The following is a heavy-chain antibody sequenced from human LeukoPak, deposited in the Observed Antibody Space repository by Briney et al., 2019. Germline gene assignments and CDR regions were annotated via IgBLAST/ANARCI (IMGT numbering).Heavy chain of an antibody. J-gene: IGHJ6*03. Sequence: PAGSLSLSCAASGFTFSSSGMYWVRHGPPKGMERVAFVRTDGSKKYYADSVKGRFTISRDNSKNTLYLQMNSLRAEDTAVYYCAKVGKTENYYGSGRFSYYYYMDVWGKGTTVTISS. CDR2: VRTDGSKK. CDR3: AKVGKTENYYGSGRFSYYYYMDV. CDR1: GFTFSSSG. V-gene: IGHV3-30*02. D-gene: IGHD3-10*01.